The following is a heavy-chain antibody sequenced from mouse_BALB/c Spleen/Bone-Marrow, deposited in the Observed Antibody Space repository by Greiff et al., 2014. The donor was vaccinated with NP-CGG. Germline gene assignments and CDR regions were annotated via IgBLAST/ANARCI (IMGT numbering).Heavy chain of an antibody. J-gene: IGHJ1*01. Sequence: VQLQQSEPELVKPGASVKMSCKASGYTFTSYVIHWVKQKPGQGLEWIGYINPYNDGTKYNEKFKGKATLTSDKSSSTAYMELSSLTSEDSAVYYCARGGYYGTSLYWYFDVWGAGTTVTVSS. CDR1: GYTFTSYV. CDR3: ARGGYYGTSLYWYFDV. CDR2: INPYNDGT. V-gene: IGHV1-14*01. D-gene: IGHD1-1*01.